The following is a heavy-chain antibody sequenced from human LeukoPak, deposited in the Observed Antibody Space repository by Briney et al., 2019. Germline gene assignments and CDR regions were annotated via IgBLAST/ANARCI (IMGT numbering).Heavy chain of an antibody. V-gene: IGHV4-61*02. CDR1: GGSISSGSYY. J-gene: IGHJ6*03. D-gene: IGHD5-18*01. CDR3: ARVRGYSYGYPDYYYMDV. CDR2: IYTSGST. Sequence: PSQTLSLTCTVSGGSISSGSYYWSWIRQPAGKGLEWIGRIYTSGSTNYNPSLKSRVTMSVDTSKNQFSLKLSSVTAADTAVYYCARVRGYSYGYPDYYYMDVWGKGTTVTISS.